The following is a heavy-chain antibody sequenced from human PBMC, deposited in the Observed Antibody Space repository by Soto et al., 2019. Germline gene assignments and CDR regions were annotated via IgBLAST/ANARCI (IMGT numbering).Heavy chain of an antibody. Sequence: ASVKVSCKASGFTFSSSAVQWVRQARGQRLERIGWIVVGSGNTNYAQKFQERVTITRDLSTSTAYMELSSLRSEDTAVYYCAADSYCGGDCYLDYWGQGTQVTVSS. D-gene: IGHD2-21*02. J-gene: IGHJ4*02. CDR2: IVVGSGNT. CDR3: AADSYCGGDCYLDY. CDR1: GFTFSSSA. V-gene: IGHV1-58*01.